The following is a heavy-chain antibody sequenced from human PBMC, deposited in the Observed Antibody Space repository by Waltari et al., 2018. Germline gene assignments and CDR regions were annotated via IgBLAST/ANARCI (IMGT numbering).Heavy chain of an antibody. Sequence: EVQMVESGGGLVQPGGSLRLSCAASGFTFSNSWIDWVRQAPGKGLEGIANMKPDGSEKNYVDSVKGRFTISRDNTKNSLYLQMNSLRAEDTAVYYCSKSLDVWGPGTSVTVSS. CDR1: GFTFSNSW. V-gene: IGHV3-7*01. CDR3: SKSLDV. J-gene: IGHJ6*02. CDR2: MKPDGSEK.